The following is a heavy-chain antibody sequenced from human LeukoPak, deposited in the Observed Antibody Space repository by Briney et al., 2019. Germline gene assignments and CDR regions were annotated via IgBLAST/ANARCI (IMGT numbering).Heavy chain of an antibody. V-gene: IGHV3-23*01. CDR2: ISGSGYSR. CDR1: GFTFSSYA. J-gene: IGHJ4*02. Sequence: GGSLRLSCAASGFTFSSYALSWVRQAPGKGLEWVSGISGSGYSRNYADSVKGRFTISRDNSKNTLYLQMNSLRVEDTAVYYCAKEAGYSGYDYPDYGGQGTLVTVSS. CDR3: AKEAGYSGYDYPDY. D-gene: IGHD5-12*01.